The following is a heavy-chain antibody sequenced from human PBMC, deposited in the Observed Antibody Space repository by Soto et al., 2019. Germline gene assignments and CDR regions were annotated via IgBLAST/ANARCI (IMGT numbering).Heavy chain of an antibody. CDR2: ISYDGSNK. Sequence: QVQLVESGGGVVQPGRSLRLSCAASGFTFSSYGMHWVRQAPGKGLEWVAVISYDGSNKYYADSVKGRFTISRDNSKNTLYLQMNIMRAEDTAVYYCAKNPYSLVGATTYCDYWGQGTLVTVSS. D-gene: IGHD1-26*01. CDR3: AKNPYSLVGATTYCDY. J-gene: IGHJ4*02. V-gene: IGHV3-30*18. CDR1: GFTFSSYG.